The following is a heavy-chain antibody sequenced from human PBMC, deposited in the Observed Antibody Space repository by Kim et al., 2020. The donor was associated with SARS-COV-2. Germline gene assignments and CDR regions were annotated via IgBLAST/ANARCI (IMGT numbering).Heavy chain of an antibody. J-gene: IGHJ4*02. CDR1: GFTFSSYA. CDR3: ARGITMIVVGISEFDY. V-gene: IGHV3-30*04. D-gene: IGHD3-22*01. Sequence: GGSLRLSCAASGFTFSSYAMHWVRQAPGKGLEWVAVISYDGSNKYYADSVKGRFTISRDNSKNTLYLQMNSLRAEDTAVYYCARGITMIVVGISEFDYWGQGTLVTVSS. CDR2: ISYDGSNK.